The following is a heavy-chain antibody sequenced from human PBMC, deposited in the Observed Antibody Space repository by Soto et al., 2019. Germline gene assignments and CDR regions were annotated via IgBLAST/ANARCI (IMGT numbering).Heavy chain of an antibody. Sequence: SETLSLTCSVSGGSINSASFHWSWVRQRPGKGLEWIGHIFHSGSAYYNAFLKTRLSISVDTSKNQFSLKLNSVTAADTAVYYCARGPAVYDFWSGYSYYYYGMDVWGQGTTVTVSS. CDR3: ARGPAVYDFWSGYSYYYYGMDV. V-gene: IGHV4-31*03. CDR2: IFHSGSA. J-gene: IGHJ6*02. CDR1: GGSINSASFH. D-gene: IGHD3-3*01.